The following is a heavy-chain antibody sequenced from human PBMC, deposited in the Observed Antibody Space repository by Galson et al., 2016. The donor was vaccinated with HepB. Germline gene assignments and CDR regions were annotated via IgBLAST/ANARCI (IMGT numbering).Heavy chain of an antibody. CDR3: ARTAGAYCDTTRCYPGYFDV. CDR1: GFSLSISGVG. D-gene: IGHD2-2*01. Sequence: PALVKPTQTLTLTCTFSGFSLSISGVGVDWIRQPPGKALEWLALIYWDDDKRYSPSLESRLTITKDTSKNQVVLTLTNVDPVDTATYYCARTAGAYCDTTRCYPGYFDVWGRGTLVSVSS. CDR2: IYWDDDK. J-gene: IGHJ2*01. V-gene: IGHV2-5*02.